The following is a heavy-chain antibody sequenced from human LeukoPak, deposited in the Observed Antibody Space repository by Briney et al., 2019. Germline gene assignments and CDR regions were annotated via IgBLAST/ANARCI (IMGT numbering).Heavy chain of an antibody. CDR3: AGVDYNWNDADFDY. D-gene: IGHD1-20*01. V-gene: IGHV3-11*04. CDR1: GFTFSDYY. CDR2: ITSSGTTK. Sequence: GGSLRLSCAASGFTFSDYYMSWIRQAPGKGLEWVSYITSSGTTKYYADSVKGRFTISRDNAKNTLYLQMNSLRAEDTAVYYCAGVDYNWNDADFDYWGQGTLVTVSS. J-gene: IGHJ4*02.